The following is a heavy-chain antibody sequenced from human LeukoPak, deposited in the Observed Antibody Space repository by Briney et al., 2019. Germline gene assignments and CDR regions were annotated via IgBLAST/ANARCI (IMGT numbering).Heavy chain of an antibody. V-gene: IGHV6-1*01. Sequence: SQTLSLTCAISGDNVSSKSAAWNWIRQSPSRGLEWVGRTYYRSKWSNDYAASVKGRITVNPDTSKNQFSLQLSSVTPEDTAVYYCARSRAATFDYWGQGTLVTVSS. J-gene: IGHJ4*02. CDR1: GDNVSSKSAA. CDR3: ARSRAATFDY. D-gene: IGHD2-15*01. CDR2: TYYRSKWSN.